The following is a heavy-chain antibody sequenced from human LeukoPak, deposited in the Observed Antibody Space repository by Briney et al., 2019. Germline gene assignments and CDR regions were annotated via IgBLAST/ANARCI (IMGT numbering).Heavy chain of an antibody. CDR2: IYSDGSSNSDGTST. V-gene: IGHV3-74*01. J-gene: IGHJ4*02. CDR3: AKGVVVAPDVTPFDY. Sequence: GGSLRLSCAASGFTFSSYWMHWVRQAPGKGLVWVSRIYSDGSSNSDGTSTNYADSVRGRFSISRDNAKNMLYLQMNSLGAEXXXXXYCAKGVVVAPDVTPFDYWGQGTLVTVSS. CDR1: GFTFSSYW. D-gene: IGHD2-2*01.